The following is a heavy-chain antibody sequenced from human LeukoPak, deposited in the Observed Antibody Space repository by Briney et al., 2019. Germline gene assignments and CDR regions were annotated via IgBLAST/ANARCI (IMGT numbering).Heavy chain of an antibody. CDR2: IYYSGTT. D-gene: IGHD5-24*01. CDR1: GGSISSSSYY. Sequence: SETLSLTCIVSGGSISSSSYYWGWIRQPPGKGLEWIGCIYYSGTTYYNPSLRSRVTISVDTSKNQFSLKLSSVTAADTAVYYCARRDAYKSFDSWGQGTLVTVS. CDR3: ARRDAYKSFDS. V-gene: IGHV4-39*07. J-gene: IGHJ4*02.